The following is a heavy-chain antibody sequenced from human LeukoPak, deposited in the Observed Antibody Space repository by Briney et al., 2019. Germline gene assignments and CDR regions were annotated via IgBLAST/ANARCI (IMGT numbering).Heavy chain of an antibody. CDR3: ARVAYDFWSGYYTGL. Sequence: ASVKVSCKASGYTFTSYGISWVRQAPGQGLEWMGWISAYNGNTNYAQKLQGRVTMTTDTSTSTAYMELRSLRSDDTAVYYCARVAYDFWSGYYTGLWGQGTLVTVSS. V-gene: IGHV1-18*01. D-gene: IGHD3-3*01. CDR2: ISAYNGNT. CDR1: GYTFTSYG. J-gene: IGHJ4*02.